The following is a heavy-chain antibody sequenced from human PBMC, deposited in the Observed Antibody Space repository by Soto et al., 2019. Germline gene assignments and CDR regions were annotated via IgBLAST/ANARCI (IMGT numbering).Heavy chain of an antibody. J-gene: IGHJ6*02. Sequence: GGSLRLSCAASGFTFSSYGMHWVRQAPAKGLEWVAVIWYDGSNKYYADSVKGRFTISRDNSKNTLYLQMNSLRAEDTAVYYCARDGPGSAVAGTGGMDVWGQGTTVTVSS. V-gene: IGHV3-33*01. CDR1: GFTFSSYG. D-gene: IGHD6-19*01. CDR3: ARDGPGSAVAGTGGMDV. CDR2: IWYDGSNK.